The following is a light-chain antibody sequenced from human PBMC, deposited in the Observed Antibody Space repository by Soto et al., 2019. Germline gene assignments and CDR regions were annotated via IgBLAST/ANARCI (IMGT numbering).Light chain of an antibody. CDR2: WAS. Sequence: DFVMTQSPDSLAVSLGDRATINCKSSQSILYSSNNKNYLAWYQQKPGQSPKLLIYWASIRESGVPDRFSGSGSGTDFTLTITSLQAEDVAVYYCQQYYSTPPTFGGGTKVEIK. J-gene: IGKJ4*01. CDR3: QQYYSTPPT. CDR1: QSILYSSNNKNY. V-gene: IGKV4-1*01.